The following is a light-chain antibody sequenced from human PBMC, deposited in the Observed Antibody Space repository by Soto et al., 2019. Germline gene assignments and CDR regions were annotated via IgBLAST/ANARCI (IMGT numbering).Light chain of an antibody. Sequence: DIQMTQSPSSMSASVGDRVTITCRASQSISAYLNWYQQKPGKAPKLLIYAASSLQSGVPSRFSGSGSGTDFTLTISSLEPEDFAVYYCQHYNTYPWTFGQGTKGDIK. CDR1: QSISAY. V-gene: IGKV1-39*01. J-gene: IGKJ1*01. CDR2: AAS. CDR3: QHYNTYPWT.